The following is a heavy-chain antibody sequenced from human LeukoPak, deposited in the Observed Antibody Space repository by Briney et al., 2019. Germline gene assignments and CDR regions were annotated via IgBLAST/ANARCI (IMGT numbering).Heavy chain of an antibody. Sequence: GGSLRLSCAASGFTFSSYSMNWVRQAPGKGLEWVSSISSSSSRIFYADSVRGRFTISRDNAKNSLYLQMNSLRAEDTAVYYCARVPVGYQGYSSAWYTDYWGQGTLVSVSS. CDR1: GFTFSSYS. D-gene: IGHD6-19*01. CDR3: ARVPVGYQGYSSAWYTDY. CDR2: ISSSSSRI. J-gene: IGHJ4*02. V-gene: IGHV3-21*01.